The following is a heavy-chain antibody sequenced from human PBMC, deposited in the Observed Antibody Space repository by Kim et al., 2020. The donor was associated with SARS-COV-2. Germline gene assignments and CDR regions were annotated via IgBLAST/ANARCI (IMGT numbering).Heavy chain of an antibody. Sequence: GGSLRLSCATSGFTFSRYALHWVRQPPGRGLEWVAVISSDGTIKYYVASVKGRTTFSSDSNKNTFFLQRNILTPDTTAYYYGARRSLWSSYLVDCGQ. CDR2: ISSDGTIK. CDR1: GFTFSRYA. CDR3: ARRSLWSSYLVD. V-gene: IGHV3-30-3*01. D-gene: IGHD3-10*01. J-gene: IGHJ6*01.